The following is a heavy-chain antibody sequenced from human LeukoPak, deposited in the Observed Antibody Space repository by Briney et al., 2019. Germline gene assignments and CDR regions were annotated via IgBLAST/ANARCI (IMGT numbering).Heavy chain of an antibody. CDR1: GFTFSSYA. J-gene: IGHJ4*02. D-gene: IGHD5-18*01. CDR2: LTGSAGST. V-gene: IGHV3-23*01. Sequence: GGSLRLSCAASGFTFSSYAMSWVRQAPGKGLEWVSALTGSAGSTYYADSVKGRFTISRDNSRNTLYLRLNSLRAEDTAIYYCAKDRTAMIEYYFDYWGQGTLVTVSS. CDR3: AKDRTAMIEYYFDY.